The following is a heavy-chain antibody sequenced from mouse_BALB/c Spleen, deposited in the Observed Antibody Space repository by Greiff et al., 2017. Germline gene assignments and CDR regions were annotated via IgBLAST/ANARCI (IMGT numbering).Heavy chain of an antibody. V-gene: IGHV2-9*02. Sequence: QVQLKESGPGLVAPSQSLSITCTVSGFSLTSYGVHWVRQPPGKGLEWLGVIWAGGSTNYNSALMSRLSISKDNSKSQVFLKMNSLQTDDTAMYYCARDQGNYYGSPTGAMDYWGQGTSVTVSS. J-gene: IGHJ4*01. CDR2: IWAGGST. D-gene: IGHD1-1*01. CDR1: GFSLTSYG. CDR3: ARDQGNYYGSPTGAMDY.